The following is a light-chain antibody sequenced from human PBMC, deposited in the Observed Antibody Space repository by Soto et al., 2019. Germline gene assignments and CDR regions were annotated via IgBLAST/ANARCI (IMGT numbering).Light chain of an antibody. CDR3: QQRSNWPLGIT. J-gene: IGKJ5*01. CDR1: QSVSSY. V-gene: IGKV3-11*01. Sequence: EIVLTQSPATLSLSPGERATLSCRASQSVSSYLAWYQQKPGQAPRLLIYDASNRATGIPARFGGSGSGTDFTLTISSLEPEDFAVYYCQQRSNWPLGITFGQGTRLEIK. CDR2: DAS.